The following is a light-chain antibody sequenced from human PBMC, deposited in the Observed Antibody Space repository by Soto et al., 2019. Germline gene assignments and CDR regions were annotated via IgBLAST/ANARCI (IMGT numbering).Light chain of an antibody. J-gene: IGKJ2*01. V-gene: IGKV1-39*01. Sequence: DIQMTQSPSSLSASVGDRVTITCRASQNIKSHLNWYQQKPGKAPKLLIYAASSLQSGVPSRFSGSGFGTDFTLTISRLQPEDFATYYCQQSFSMHRTFGQGTKLEIK. CDR2: AAS. CDR3: QQSFSMHRT. CDR1: QNIKSH.